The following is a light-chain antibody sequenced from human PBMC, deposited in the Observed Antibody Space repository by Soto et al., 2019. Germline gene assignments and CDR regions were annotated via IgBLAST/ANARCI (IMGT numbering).Light chain of an antibody. Sequence: EIVLTQSPGTLSLSPGESATLSCRASQNIDKNYLAWFQHKPGQAPSLLIYDASMRATGVPDRFSGSGSGTDFTLTASRLEPEDFAVFYCQQYDPSPLTFGGGTKVDIX. V-gene: IGKV3-20*01. CDR1: QNIDKNY. J-gene: IGKJ4*01. CDR2: DAS. CDR3: QQYDPSPLT.